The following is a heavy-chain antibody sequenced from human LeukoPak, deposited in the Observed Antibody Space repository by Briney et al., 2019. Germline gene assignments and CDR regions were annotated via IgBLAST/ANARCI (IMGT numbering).Heavy chain of an antibody. V-gene: IGHV1-2*02. CDR1: GYTFTGYY. Sequence: ASVKVSCKASGYTFTGYYLHWVRQAPGQGLEWMGWINPNSGGTKYAQKFQGRVTMTRDTSISTAYMGLSRLRSDDTAVYYCARASPWLIGDGAFDIWGQGTMVTVSS. D-gene: IGHD3-22*01. CDR3: ARASPWLIGDGAFDI. J-gene: IGHJ3*02. CDR2: INPNSGGT.